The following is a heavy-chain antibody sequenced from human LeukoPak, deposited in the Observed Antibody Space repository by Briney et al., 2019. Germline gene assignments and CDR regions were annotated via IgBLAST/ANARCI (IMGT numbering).Heavy chain of an antibody. J-gene: IGHJ4*02. V-gene: IGHV3-30*18. D-gene: IGHD3-10*01. Sequence: GRSLRLSCAASGLTFRNYGMHGVRQAPGKGLEGVAIIWYDGSNKYYADSVKGRFTISRDNSKNTLYLQMSSLRAEDTAVYYCAKRGESDGLYYFDSWGQGTLVTVSS. CDR1: GLTFRNYG. CDR2: IWYDGSNK. CDR3: AKRGESDGLYYFDS.